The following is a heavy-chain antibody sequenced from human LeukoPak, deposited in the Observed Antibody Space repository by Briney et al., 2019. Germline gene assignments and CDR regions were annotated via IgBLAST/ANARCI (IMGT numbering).Heavy chain of an antibody. CDR1: ADSINSGGYY. D-gene: IGHD3-3*01. J-gene: IGHJ4*02. CDR2: IYYSGSP. CDR3: ARGGAFWSAFYRAIEY. Sequence: SETLSLTCTLSADSINSGGYYWSWIRQHPGKGLEWIGYIYYSGSPYYNPSLESRISISIDTSKNQFSLKLNSVTAADTAVYYCARGGAFWSAFYRAIEYWGLGTQVIVSS. V-gene: IGHV4-31*03.